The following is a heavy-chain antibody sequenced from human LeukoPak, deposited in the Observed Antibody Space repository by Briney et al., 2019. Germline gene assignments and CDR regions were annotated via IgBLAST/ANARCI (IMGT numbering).Heavy chain of an antibody. V-gene: IGHV4-59*11. CDR1: GGPISTHY. Sequence: PSETLSLTCIVSGGPISTHYWSWSRQPPGKGLEWIGYNDYSGSTNYNPSLKSRVTISVDTSKNQFSLKLNSVTAADTAVYYCARGAIFRGKYYRDVWAKGTPVTVSS. J-gene: IGHJ6*03. CDR3: ARGAIFRGKYYRDV. CDR2: NDYSGST. D-gene: IGHD3-10*01.